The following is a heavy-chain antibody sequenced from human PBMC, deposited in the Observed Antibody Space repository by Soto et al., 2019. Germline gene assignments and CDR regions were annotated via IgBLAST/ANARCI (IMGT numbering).Heavy chain of an antibody. CDR3: AREICTGGSCYRTFDY. CDR1: GYSCSTSG. D-gene: IGHD2-15*01. CDR2: ISSYNVNT. V-gene: IGHV1-18*01. J-gene: IGHJ4*02. Sequence: QVQLVQSGAEVKKPGASVKVSCKAAGYSCSTSGISWVRQAPGQGLEWVGWISSYNVNTNYAQKVQGRVTMTTATSTSTAYMELRSLTSDDTAVYYCAREICTGGSCYRTFDYWGQGTLVTVSS.